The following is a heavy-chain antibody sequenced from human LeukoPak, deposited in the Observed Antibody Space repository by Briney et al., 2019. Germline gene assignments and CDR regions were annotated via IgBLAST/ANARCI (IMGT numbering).Heavy chain of an antibody. V-gene: IGHV1-2*02. CDR1: GYTFTGYY. CDR3: ARDNYYGSGIRWSF. Sequence: ASVKVSCKASGYTFTGYYMHWVRQAPGQGLEWMGWINPNSVGTNYAQKFQGRVTMTRDTSISTAYMELSRLRSDDTAVYYCARDNYYGSGIRWSFWGQGTLVTVSS. CDR2: INPNSVGT. D-gene: IGHD3-10*01. J-gene: IGHJ4*02.